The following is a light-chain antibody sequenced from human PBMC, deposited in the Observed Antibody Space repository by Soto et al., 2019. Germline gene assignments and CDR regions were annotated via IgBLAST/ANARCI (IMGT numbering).Light chain of an antibody. J-gene: IGKJ1*01. Sequence: IMMTQSPATLSVTPEERVTLSCRASQSVSSRLAWYQQKPCQSPRLLIYGASTRATGIPARFSGSGSGTEFTLTISSLQSEDFGVYYCQQRSDWPWTFGQGTKVDIK. CDR3: QQRSDWPWT. CDR1: QSVSSR. CDR2: GAS. V-gene: IGKV3-15*01.